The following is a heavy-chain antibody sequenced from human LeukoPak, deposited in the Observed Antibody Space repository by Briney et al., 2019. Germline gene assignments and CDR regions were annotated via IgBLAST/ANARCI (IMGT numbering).Heavy chain of an antibody. Sequence: PGGSLRLSCATSGFTFSSYEMNWVRQAPGKGLEWVSYVSSSGSTIYYADSVKGRFTISRDNAKNSLYLQMNSLRAEDTAVYYCAKGPTYSSGWPTDYWGQGTLVTVSS. D-gene: IGHD6-19*01. CDR2: VSSSGSTI. CDR1: GFTFSSYE. V-gene: IGHV3-48*03. CDR3: AKGPTYSSGWPTDY. J-gene: IGHJ4*02.